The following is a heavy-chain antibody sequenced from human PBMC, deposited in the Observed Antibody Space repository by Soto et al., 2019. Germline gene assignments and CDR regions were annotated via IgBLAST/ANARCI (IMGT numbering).Heavy chain of an antibody. D-gene: IGHD6-13*01. V-gene: IGHV3-33*01. CDR3: ARAQGYSSSWYHWDFDL. CDR2: IWYDGSNK. CDR1: GFTFSSYG. J-gene: IGHJ2*01. Sequence: QVQLVESGGGVVQPGRSLRLSCAASGFTFSSYGMHWVRQAPGKGLEWVAVIWYDGSNKYYADSVKGRFTISRDNSKNTLYLQMNSLRAEDTAVYYCARAQGYSSSWYHWDFDLWGRGTLVTVSS.